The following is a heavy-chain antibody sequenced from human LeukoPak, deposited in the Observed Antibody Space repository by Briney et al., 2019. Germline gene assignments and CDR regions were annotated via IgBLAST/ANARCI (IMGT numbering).Heavy chain of an antibody. D-gene: IGHD6-19*01. CDR1: GGTFSSYA. CDR2: IIPIFGTA. CDR3: ARVYSSGWSAFDY. Sequence: ASVKVSCKASGGTFSSYAISWVRQAPGQGLEWMGGIIPIFGTANYAQKFQGRVTITADESTSTAYMELSSLRSEDTAVCYCARVYSSGWSAFDYWGQGTLVTVSS. J-gene: IGHJ4*02. V-gene: IGHV1-69*13.